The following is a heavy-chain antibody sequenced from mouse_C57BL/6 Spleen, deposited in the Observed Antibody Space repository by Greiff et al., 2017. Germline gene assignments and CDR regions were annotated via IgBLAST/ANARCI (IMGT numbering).Heavy chain of an antibody. V-gene: IGHV5-6*01. D-gene: IGHD1-1*01. J-gene: IGHJ4*01. CDR1: GFTFSSYG. CDR3: ARHETTVYAMDY. CDR2: ISSGGSYT. Sequence: EVQGVESGGDLVKPGGSLKLSCAASGFTFSSYGMSWVRQTPDKRLEWVATISSGGSYTYYPDSVKGRFTISRDNAKNTLYLQMSSLKSEDTAMYYCARHETTVYAMDYWGQGTSVTVSS.